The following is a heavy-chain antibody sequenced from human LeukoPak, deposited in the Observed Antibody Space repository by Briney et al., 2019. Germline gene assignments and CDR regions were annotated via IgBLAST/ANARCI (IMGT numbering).Heavy chain of an antibody. V-gene: IGHV5-51*01. Sequence: GESLKISCLASGYKFTDYWIGWVRQMPGKGLEWMGIVYPGDSDTRYSPSFQGQVTISADKSISTAYLQWSSLKASDTAMYYCARRVVVPAALHGYFDLWGRGTLVTVSS. CDR3: ARRVVVPAALHGYFDL. D-gene: IGHD2-2*01. CDR2: VYPGDSDT. J-gene: IGHJ2*01. CDR1: GYKFTDYW.